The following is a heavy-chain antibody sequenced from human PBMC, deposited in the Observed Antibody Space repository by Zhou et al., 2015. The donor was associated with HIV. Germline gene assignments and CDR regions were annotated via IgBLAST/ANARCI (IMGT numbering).Heavy chain of an antibody. CDR1: GGTFSSYT. CDR3: ASHFNARVWGSYRYGMDV. V-gene: IGHV1-69*02. Sequence: QVQLVQSGAEVKKPGSSVKVSCKASGGTFSSYTISWVRQAPGQGLEWMGRIIPILGIANYAQKFQGRVTITADKSTSTAYMELSSLRSEDTAVYYCASHFNARVWGSYRYGMDVWGQGTTVTVSS. J-gene: IGHJ6*02. CDR2: IIPILGIA. D-gene: IGHD3-16*02.